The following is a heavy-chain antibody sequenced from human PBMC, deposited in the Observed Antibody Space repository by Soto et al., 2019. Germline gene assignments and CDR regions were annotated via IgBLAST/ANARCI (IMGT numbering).Heavy chain of an antibody. D-gene: IGHD2-15*01. J-gene: IGHJ3*01. CDR3: ARDLGHCSGGSCYPDAFDL. CDR1: GGTFSSYA. Sequence: QVQLVQSGAEVKKPGSSVKVSCKASGGTFSSYAISWVRQAPGQGLEWMGGIIPIFGTANYAQKFQGRVTITADESTSTAYMGLSSLRSEDTAVYYCARDLGHCSGGSCYPDAFDLWGQGTMVNVSS. CDR2: IIPIFGTA. V-gene: IGHV1-69*12.